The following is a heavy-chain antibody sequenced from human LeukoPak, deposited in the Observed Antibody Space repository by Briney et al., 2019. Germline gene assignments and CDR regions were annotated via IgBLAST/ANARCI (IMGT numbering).Heavy chain of an antibody. J-gene: IGHJ6*02. CDR3: ARHDSTYYDFWSGYYTDYYYYGMDV. Sequence: GGSLRLSCAASGFTFSSYWMSWVRQAPGKGLEWVANIKQDGSEKYYVDSVKGRFTISRDNAKNSLYLQMNSLRAEDTAVYYCARHDSTYYDFWSGYYTDYYYYGMDVWGQGTTVTVSS. V-gene: IGHV3-7*01. CDR2: IKQDGSEK. D-gene: IGHD3-3*01. CDR1: GFTFSSYW.